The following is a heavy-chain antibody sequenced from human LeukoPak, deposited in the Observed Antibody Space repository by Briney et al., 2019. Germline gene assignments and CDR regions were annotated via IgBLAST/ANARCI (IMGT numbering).Heavy chain of an antibody. CDR2: IYTSGST. D-gene: IGHD6-13*01. J-gene: IGHJ4*02. Sequence: SETLSLTCTVSGGSISSYYWSWVRQPPGKGLEWIGYIYTSGSTNYNPSLKSRVTISVDTSKNQFSLKLSSVTAADTAVYYCARHQYSSSWYDYWGQGTLVTVSS. CDR3: ARHQYSSSWYDY. V-gene: IGHV4-4*09. CDR1: GGSISSYY.